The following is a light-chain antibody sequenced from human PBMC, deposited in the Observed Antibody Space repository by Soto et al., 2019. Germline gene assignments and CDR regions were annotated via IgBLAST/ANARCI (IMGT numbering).Light chain of an antibody. J-gene: IGLJ2*01. CDR3: QSYDSRLSGLRV. CDR1: SSNIGAGFD. CDR2: ANN. Sequence: QSVLTQPPSVSGAPGQRVTISCTGSSSNIGAGFDVHWYQQLPGTAPKLLIYANNNRPSGVPDRFSGSKSGTSASLAITGLQDEDEADYYCQSYDSRLSGLRVFGGGTKLTVL. V-gene: IGLV1-40*01.